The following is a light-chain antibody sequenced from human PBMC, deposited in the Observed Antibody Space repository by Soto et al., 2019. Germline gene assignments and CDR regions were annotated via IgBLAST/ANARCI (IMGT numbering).Light chain of an antibody. V-gene: IGLV2-14*03. CDR2: DVS. J-gene: IGLJ1*01. CDR3: SSYTVSRTYV. Sequence: QSALTQPASVSGSPGQSIAISCTGTSSDVGAYNFVSWYQQHPGRAPKLIIYDVSNRLSGVSNRFSGSKSGNTASLTISGLQAEDEADYYCSSYTVSRTYVFGGWTKLTVL. CDR1: SSDVGAYNF.